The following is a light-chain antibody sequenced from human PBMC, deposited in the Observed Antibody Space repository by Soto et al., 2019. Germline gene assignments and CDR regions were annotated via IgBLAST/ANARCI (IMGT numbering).Light chain of an antibody. Sequence: QSALTQPPSASGSPGQSVTLSCTGTPSDVGASNYVSWYQQQPGKAPKLMISEVSKRPSGVPDRFAGSKSGNTASLTVSGLQAEDEADYYCSSSAGTKNMVFGAGTKLTVL. V-gene: IGLV2-8*01. CDR1: PSDVGASNY. CDR2: EVS. J-gene: IGLJ2*01. CDR3: SSSAGTKNMV.